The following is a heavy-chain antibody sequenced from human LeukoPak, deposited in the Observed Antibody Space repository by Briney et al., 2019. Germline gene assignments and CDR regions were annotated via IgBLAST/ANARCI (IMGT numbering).Heavy chain of an antibody. CDR1: GGSISSYY. V-gene: IGHV4-59*01. Sequence: PSETLSLTCTVSGGSISSYYWSWIRQPPGKGLEWIGYIYYSGSTNYNPSLKSRVTISVDTSKNQFSLKLSSVTAADTAVYYCARASDSARQLWLLFAGAVDIWGQGTMVTVSS. J-gene: IGHJ3*02. CDR2: IYYSGST. D-gene: IGHD5-18*01. CDR3: ARASDSARQLWLLFAGAVDI.